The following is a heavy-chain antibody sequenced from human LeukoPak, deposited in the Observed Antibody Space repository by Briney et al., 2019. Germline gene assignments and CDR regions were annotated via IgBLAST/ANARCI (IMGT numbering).Heavy chain of an antibody. CDR1: GFTFSSYG. CDR3: AKDALSIVVVPSAISRYYYYYYMDV. V-gene: IGHV3-30*02. Sequence: GGFLRLSCAASGFTFSSYGMHWVRQAPGKGLEWVAFIRYDGSNKYYADSVKGRFTISRDNSKNTLYLQMNSLRAEDTAVYYCAKDALSIVVVPSAISRYYYYYYMDVWGKGTTVTISS. CDR2: IRYDGSNK. D-gene: IGHD2-2*01. J-gene: IGHJ6*03.